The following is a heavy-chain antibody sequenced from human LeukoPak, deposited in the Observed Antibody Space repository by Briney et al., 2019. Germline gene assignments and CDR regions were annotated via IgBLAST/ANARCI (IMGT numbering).Heavy chain of an antibody. J-gene: IGHJ3*02. V-gene: IGHV1-69*05. Sequence: SVKVSCKASGGTFSSYAISWVRQAPGQGLEWMGGIIPIFGTANYAQKFQGRVTITTDESTSTAYVEPSSLRSEDTAVYYCAGAEEANLDAFDIWGQGTMVTVSS. CDR3: AGAEEANLDAFDI. CDR2: IIPIFGTA. CDR1: GGTFSSYA. D-gene: IGHD4/OR15-4a*01.